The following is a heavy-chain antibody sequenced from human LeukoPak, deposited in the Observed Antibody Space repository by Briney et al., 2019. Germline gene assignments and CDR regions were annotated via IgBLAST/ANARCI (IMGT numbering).Heavy chain of an antibody. CDR1: GGSFSGYY. V-gene: IGHV4-34*01. Sequence: SETLSLTCAVYGGSFSGYYWSWIRQPPGKGLEWIGEINHSGSTNYNPSLKSRVTMSVDTSKNQFSLKLSSVTAADTAVYYCARDILRFLEWTDDAFDIWGQGTMVTVSS. J-gene: IGHJ3*02. CDR2: INHSGST. D-gene: IGHD3-3*01. CDR3: ARDILRFLEWTDDAFDI.